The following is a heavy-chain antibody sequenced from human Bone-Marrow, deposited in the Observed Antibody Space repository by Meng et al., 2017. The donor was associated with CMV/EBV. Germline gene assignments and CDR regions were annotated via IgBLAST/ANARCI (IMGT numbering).Heavy chain of an antibody. CDR3: ARGSCYGGKPYYFDY. D-gene: IGHD1-26*01. CDR1: GGTFSSYA. Sequence: SVKVSCKASGGTFSSYAISWVRQAPGQGLDWMGGIIPIFGPANYAQQFQGRVTITTDESTSTAYMELSSLRSEVTAVYYCARGSCYGGKPYYFDYWGQGTRVTVSS. CDR2: IIPIFGPA. V-gene: IGHV1-69*05. J-gene: IGHJ4*02.